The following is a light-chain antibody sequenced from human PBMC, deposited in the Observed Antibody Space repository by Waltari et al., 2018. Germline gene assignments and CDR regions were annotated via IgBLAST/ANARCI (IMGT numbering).Light chain of an antibody. CDR3: SMYMGSGVWV. V-gene: IGLV8-61*01. J-gene: IGLJ3*02. Sequence: QTVVTQEPSLSVSPGGTVTLTCALSSGSVSSTSYPTWYQQTPGQPPRTLVYKGISRSSGGPDRFSGSSLGNTAALTITGAQADDESDYYCSMYMGSGVWVFGGGTKLTVL. CDR2: KGI. CDR1: SGSVSSTSY.